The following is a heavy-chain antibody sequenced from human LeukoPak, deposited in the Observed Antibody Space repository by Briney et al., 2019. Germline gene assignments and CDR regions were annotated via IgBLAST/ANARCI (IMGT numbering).Heavy chain of an antibody. V-gene: IGHV3-13*01. D-gene: IGHD6-19*01. CDR1: GFTLRSYD. J-gene: IGHJ4*02. CDR3: ARGGIPVSGIDEIDY. Sequence: PGGSLRLSCAASGFTLRSYDMHWVRQVTGKGLEWVSAIGISGDTYYPNSVKGRFTISRENAKNSLYLQMNSLTAGDTAEYYCARGGIPVSGIDEIDYWGQGTLVTVSS. CDR2: IGISGDT.